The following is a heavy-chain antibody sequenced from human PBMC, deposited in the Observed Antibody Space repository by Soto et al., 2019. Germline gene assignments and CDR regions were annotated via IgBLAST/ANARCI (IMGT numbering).Heavy chain of an antibody. V-gene: IGHV1-3*01. CDR3: ARGGAILTGYRTTFGAFDI. Sequence: ASVKVSCKACGYTFTSYAMHWVRQAPGQRLEWMGWINAGNGNTKYSQKFQGRVTITRDTSASTAYMELSSLRSEDTAVYYCARGGAILTGYRTTFGAFDIWGQGTMVTVSS. J-gene: IGHJ3*02. CDR1: GYTFTSYA. CDR2: INAGNGNT. D-gene: IGHD3-9*01.